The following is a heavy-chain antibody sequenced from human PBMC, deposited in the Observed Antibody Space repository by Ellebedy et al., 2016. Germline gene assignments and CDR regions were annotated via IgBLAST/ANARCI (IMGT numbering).Heavy chain of an antibody. CDR3: ARGVAVTGNPATYYFDY. CDR1: GYDFTTYG. V-gene: IGHV1-18*04. J-gene: IGHJ4*02. CDR2: ISVHNGNT. D-gene: IGHD6-19*01. Sequence: ASVKVSXKASGYDFTTYGISWVRQARGQGLEWMGWISVHNGNTNYAQKFQGRVTLTTDTPTSTAYMEVRSLGSDDTAEYYCARGVAVTGNPATYYFDYWGQGTLVTVSS.